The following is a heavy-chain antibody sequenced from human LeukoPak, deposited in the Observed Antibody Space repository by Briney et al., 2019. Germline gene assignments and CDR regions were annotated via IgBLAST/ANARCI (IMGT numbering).Heavy chain of an antibody. Sequence: ASVKVSCKVSGYTLTELSMHCVRQAPGKGLEWMGGFDPEDGETIYAQKFQGRVTMTEDTSTDTAYMELSSLRSEDTAVYYCATVSTRDSYVDYFDYWGQGTLVTVSS. CDR3: ATVSTRDSYVDYFDY. CDR2: FDPEDGET. J-gene: IGHJ4*02. CDR1: GYTLTELS. D-gene: IGHD5-18*01. V-gene: IGHV1-24*01.